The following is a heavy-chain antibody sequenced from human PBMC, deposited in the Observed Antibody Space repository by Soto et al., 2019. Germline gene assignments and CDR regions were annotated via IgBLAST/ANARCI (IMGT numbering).Heavy chain of an antibody. Sequence: QVQLVQSGAEVKKPGSSVKVSCKASGGTFSSYAISWVRQAPGQGLEWMGGIIPICGTANYAKKFQGRVTMTADQFTSTAYMELRSLRSEDRAVYYCARARSKQVGATGDFDYWGQGTLVTVSS. J-gene: IGHJ4*02. V-gene: IGHV1-69*01. D-gene: IGHD1-26*01. CDR1: GGTFSSYA. CDR3: ARARSKQVGATGDFDY. CDR2: IIPICGTA.